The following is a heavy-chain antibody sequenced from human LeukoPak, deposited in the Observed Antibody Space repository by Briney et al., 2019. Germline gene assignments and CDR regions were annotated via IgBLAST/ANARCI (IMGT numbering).Heavy chain of an antibody. CDR1: GFTFSSYG. J-gene: IGHJ4*02. CDR2: ISSSSSTI. Sequence: PGRSLRLSCAASGFTFSSYGMHWVRQAPGKGLEWVSYISSSSSTIYHADSVKGRFTISRDNAKNSLYLQMISLRDDDTAVYYCARAHGGSGYYLPLDYWGQGTLVTVSS. CDR3: ARAHGGSGYYLPLDY. V-gene: IGHV3-48*02. D-gene: IGHD3-22*01.